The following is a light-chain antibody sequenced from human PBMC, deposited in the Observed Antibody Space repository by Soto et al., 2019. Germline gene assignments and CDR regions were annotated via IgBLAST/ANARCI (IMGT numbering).Light chain of an antibody. CDR2: GSS. CDR3: QQSNNWPYT. Sequence: EIVIPQSPATLSVSPGERTTLSSRASQSVSDNSAWYQQKPGQAPRLLIYGSSTRATGIPARFSGSGSGTEFTITISSLQSEDFAVYYCQQSNNWPYTFGQGTKLDIK. J-gene: IGKJ2*01. CDR1: QSVSDN. V-gene: IGKV3-15*01.